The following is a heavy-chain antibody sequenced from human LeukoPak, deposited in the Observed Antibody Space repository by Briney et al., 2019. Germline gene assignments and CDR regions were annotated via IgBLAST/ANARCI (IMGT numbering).Heavy chain of an antibody. CDR1: GFTFSSYW. Sequence: GGSLRLSCAASGFTFSSYWMHWVRQAPGEGLVWVSRINSDGSSTSYADSVKGRFTISRDNAKNTLYLQMNSLRAEDTAVYYCARGSTDYFDYWGQGTLVTVSS. V-gene: IGHV3-74*01. CDR2: INSDGSST. D-gene: IGHD1-1*01. J-gene: IGHJ4*02. CDR3: ARGSTDYFDY.